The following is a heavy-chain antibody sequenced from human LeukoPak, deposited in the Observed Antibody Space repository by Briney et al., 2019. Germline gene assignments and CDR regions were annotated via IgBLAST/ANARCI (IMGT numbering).Heavy chain of an antibody. CDR2: IYYSGST. V-gene: IGHV4-39*07. D-gene: IGHD6-6*01. J-gene: IGHJ4*02. Sequence: SETLSLTCTVSGGSISSSSYYWGWIRQPPGKGLEWIGSIYYSGSTNYNPSLKSRVTMSVDTSKNQFSLKLSSVTAADTAVYYCASEYSSSSMPFDYWGQGTLVTVSS. CDR3: ASEYSSSSMPFDY. CDR1: GGSISSSSYY.